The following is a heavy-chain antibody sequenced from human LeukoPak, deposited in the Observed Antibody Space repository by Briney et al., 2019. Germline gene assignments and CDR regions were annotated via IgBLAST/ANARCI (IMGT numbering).Heavy chain of an antibody. CDR2: ISGSGGRT. CDR1: GFTFSSYA. V-gene: IGHV3-23*01. CDR3: AKGVSYDFWSGYYGLDY. Sequence: PGGSLRLSCAASGFTFSSYAMSWVRQAPGKGLEWVSAISGSGGRTYYADSVKGRFTISRDNSKNTLYLQMNSLRAEDTAVYYCAKGVSYDFWSGYYGLDYWGQGTLVTVSS. J-gene: IGHJ4*02. D-gene: IGHD3-3*01.